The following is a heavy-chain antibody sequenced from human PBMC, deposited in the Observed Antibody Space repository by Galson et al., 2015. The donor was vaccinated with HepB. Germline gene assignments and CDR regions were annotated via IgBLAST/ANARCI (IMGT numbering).Heavy chain of an antibody. V-gene: IGHV3-23*01. Sequence: SLRLSCAASGFRFSEYAMGWVRQAPGKGLEWASVINNGGVTEYADSVKGRFTVSRDNTRNTLDLQMNRLRDEDTAVYYCAKQGCSFITCYSNCWGQGTQVSVSS. D-gene: IGHD4-11*01. J-gene: IGHJ4*02. CDR2: INNGGVT. CDR3: AKQGCSFITCYSNC. CDR1: GFRFSEYA.